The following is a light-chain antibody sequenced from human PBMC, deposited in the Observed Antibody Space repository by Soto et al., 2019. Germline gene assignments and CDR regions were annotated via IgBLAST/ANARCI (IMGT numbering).Light chain of an antibody. CDR3: QSYDSSLTVV. CDR1: SSNIGAGYD. Sequence: QSVLTQPPSASGAPGQRVTISCTGSSSNIGAGYDVHWYQQLPGTAPKLLIYGNSNRPSGVPDRFSGSKSGTSASLAITGLQAEDEADYYCQSYDSSLTVVFGGGTKVTVL. V-gene: IGLV1-40*01. J-gene: IGLJ2*01. CDR2: GNS.